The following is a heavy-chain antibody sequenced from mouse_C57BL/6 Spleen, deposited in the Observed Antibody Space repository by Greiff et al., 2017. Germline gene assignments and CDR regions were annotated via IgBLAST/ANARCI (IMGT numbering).Heavy chain of an antibody. CDR2: INPNNGGT. J-gene: IGHJ4*01. V-gene: IGHV1-26*01. CDR1: GYTFTDYY. D-gene: IGHD2-5*01. CDR3: ARGSNYRNYYAMDY. Sequence: VQLKESGPELVKPGASVKISCKASGYTFTDYYMNWVKQSHGKSLEWIGDINPNNGGTSYNQKFKGKATLTVDKSSSTAYMELRSLTSEDSAVYYCARGSNYRNYYAMDYWGQGTSVTVSS.